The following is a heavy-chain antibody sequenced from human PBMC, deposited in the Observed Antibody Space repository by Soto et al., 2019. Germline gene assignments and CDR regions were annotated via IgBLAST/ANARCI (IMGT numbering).Heavy chain of an antibody. CDR2: VYYTGTT. Sequence: SETLSLTCTVSGGSISSYFYIWVRQPPGKGLEWIESVYYTGTTDYNPSLKSRVTISVDTSKTQFSLNLRSVTAADTAVYYCARDLAAVPRAFDYWGRGTLVTVS. D-gene: IGHD6-13*01. CDR1: GGSISSYF. V-gene: IGHV4-59*01. CDR3: ARDLAAVPRAFDY. J-gene: IGHJ4*02.